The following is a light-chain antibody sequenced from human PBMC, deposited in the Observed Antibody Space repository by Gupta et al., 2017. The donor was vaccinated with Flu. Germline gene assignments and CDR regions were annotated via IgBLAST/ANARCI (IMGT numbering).Light chain of an antibody. V-gene: IGKV1-39*01. CDR1: QSISSY. Sequence: DIQMTQSPSSLSASVGDRVTITCRASQSISSYLNWYQQKPGKAPKLLIYAASSLQSGVPSRFSGSGSGTDFTLTISSLQPEDFATYYCQQSYSTPRETFGQGTKWKSN. CDR3: QQSYSTPRET. J-gene: IGKJ1*01. CDR2: AAS.